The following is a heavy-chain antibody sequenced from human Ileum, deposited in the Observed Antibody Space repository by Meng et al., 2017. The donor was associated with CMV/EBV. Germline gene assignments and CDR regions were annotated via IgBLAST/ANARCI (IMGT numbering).Heavy chain of an antibody. V-gene: IGHV3-74*01. Sequence: GGSLRLSCAASGFTFSTYWMHWVRQPPGGGLVWLSRIDNAGSGAIYADSVRGRFTVSRDNARNTVYLQMNNLRDEDTAVYYCARDTPHNAFEPWGHGTLVTVSS. CDR2: IDNAGSGA. CDR3: ARDTPHNAFEP. J-gene: IGHJ5*02. CDR1: GFTFSTYW. D-gene: IGHD2-15*01.